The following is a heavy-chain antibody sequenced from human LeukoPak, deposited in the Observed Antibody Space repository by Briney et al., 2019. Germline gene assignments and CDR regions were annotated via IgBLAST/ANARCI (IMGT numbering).Heavy chain of an antibody. J-gene: IGHJ4*02. CDR3: ARGRYGSGSYYTTQFDY. CDR2: ISSSSSYI. V-gene: IGHV3-21*01. CDR1: GFTFSSYS. Sequence: GGSLRLSCAASGFTFSSYSMNWVRQAPGKGLEWVSSISSSSSYIYYADSVKGRFTISRDNAKNSLYLQMNSLRAEDTAVYYCARGRYGSGSYYTTQFDYWGQGTLVTVSS. D-gene: IGHD3-10*01.